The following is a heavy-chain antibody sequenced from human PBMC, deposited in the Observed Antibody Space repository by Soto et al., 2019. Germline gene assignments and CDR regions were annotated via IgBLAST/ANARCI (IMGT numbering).Heavy chain of an antibody. CDR3: TTLRLDP. J-gene: IGHJ5*02. CDR2: VNPNTGLT. D-gene: IGHD3-9*01. V-gene: IGHV1-2*02. CDR1: GYTFTALY. Sequence: GASVKVSCKASGYTFTALYMNWVRQAPGRGLEWMGWVNPNTGLTRYAQKFQDRVTMTRDTSINTTYMELRGLTSDDTAVYYCTTLRLDPWGQGTLVTVSS.